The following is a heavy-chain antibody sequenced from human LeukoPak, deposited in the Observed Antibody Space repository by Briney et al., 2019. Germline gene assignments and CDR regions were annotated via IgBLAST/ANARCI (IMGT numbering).Heavy chain of an antibody. CDR3: ATMGDFGVIPHTDF. CDR1: GTSMSSSRYY. Sequence: SETLSLTCTVSGTSMSSSRYYWGWIRQPPGKGLEWMGSIYYTGTTYYNPSLKSRVTISVDTSQNHFSLKMSSVTAADTAVYYCATMGDFGVIPHTDFWGQGTMVTVSS. J-gene: IGHJ3*01. D-gene: IGHD3-3*01. CDR2: IYYTGTT. V-gene: IGHV4-39*02.